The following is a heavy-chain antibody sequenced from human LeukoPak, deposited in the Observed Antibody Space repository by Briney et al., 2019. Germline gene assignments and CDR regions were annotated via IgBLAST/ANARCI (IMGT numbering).Heavy chain of an antibody. CDR3: AKWGPYCVGDYCPALDS. CDR2: INQDGSKK. CDR1: RFTFSNYW. J-gene: IGHJ4*02. D-gene: IGHD2-21*02. V-gene: IGHV3-7*01. Sequence: GGSLRRSCVASRFTFSNYWMSWVRQAPGKGLEWVANINQDGSKKRYADSMKGRFTISRDNAKESLYLQLNSLRAEDTAVYYCAKWGPYCVGDYCPALDSWGPGTLVTVSS.